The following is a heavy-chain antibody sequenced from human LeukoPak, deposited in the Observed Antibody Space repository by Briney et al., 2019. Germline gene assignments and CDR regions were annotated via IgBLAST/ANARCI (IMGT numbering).Heavy chain of an antibody. CDR2: ISGNGGST. V-gene: IGHV3-23*01. CDR1: GFTFSSYA. D-gene: IGHD3-22*01. Sequence: PGGSLRLSCAASGFTFSSYAMSWVRQAPGKGLEWVSAISGNGGSTNYADSVKGRFTISRDNAKNSLYLQMNSLRGEDTAVYECAGTRGYYDTQWPGGNYWGQGTLVTVSS. J-gene: IGHJ4*02. CDR3: AGTRGYYDTQWPGGNY.